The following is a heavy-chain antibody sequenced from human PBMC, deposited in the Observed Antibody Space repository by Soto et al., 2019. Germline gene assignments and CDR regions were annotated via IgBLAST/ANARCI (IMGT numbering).Heavy chain of an antibody. CDR2: ITDPNGNT. Sequence: QVHLVQSGAEVKKPGASVKVSCKGSGYAFTTYGITWVRQAPGQGLEWMGWITDPNGNTNYAQKLQGRVTVTRDTSTSTAYMELRSLRSDDTAVYYCARGRYGDYWGQGALVTVSS. D-gene: IGHD1-1*01. J-gene: IGHJ4*02. V-gene: IGHV1-18*01. CDR1: GYAFTTYG. CDR3: ARGRYGDY.